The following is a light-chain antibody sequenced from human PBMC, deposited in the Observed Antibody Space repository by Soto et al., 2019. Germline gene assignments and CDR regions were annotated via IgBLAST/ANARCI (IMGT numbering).Light chain of an antibody. CDR3: QSYDSSLSGSWV. CDR1: SSNIGAGYD. V-gene: IGLV1-40*01. Sequence: QSVVTQPPSVSGDPGQRVTISCTGSSSNIGAGYDVHWYQQLPGTAPKLLIYGNSNRPSGVPDRFSGSKSGTSASLAITGLQAEDEADYYCQSYDSSLSGSWVFGGGTKVTVL. CDR2: GNS. J-gene: IGLJ2*01.